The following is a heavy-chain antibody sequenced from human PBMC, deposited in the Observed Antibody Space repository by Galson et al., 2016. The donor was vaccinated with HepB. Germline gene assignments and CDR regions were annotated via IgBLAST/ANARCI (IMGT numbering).Heavy chain of an antibody. Sequence: SLRLSCAASGFSFSSYSMHWVRQTPGKGLEYVSAINHDGGGSYYADSVKGRFTISRDNSKNTLYLQMSSLRVEDTAVYYCEKDPFFYYGMDVWGQGTTVTVSS. CDR1: GFSFSSYS. V-gene: IGHV3-64D*06. CDR2: INHDGGGS. D-gene: IGHD3-3*02. J-gene: IGHJ6*02. CDR3: EKDPFFYYGMDV.